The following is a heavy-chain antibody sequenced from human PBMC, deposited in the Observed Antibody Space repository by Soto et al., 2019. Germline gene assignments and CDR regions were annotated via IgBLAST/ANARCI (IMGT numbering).Heavy chain of an antibody. V-gene: IGHV1-69*13. CDR2: IIPIFGTA. CDR1: GGTFSSYA. CDR3: ARDPSIAAQGDWFDP. J-gene: IGHJ5*02. D-gene: IGHD6-6*01. Sequence: SVKVSCKASGGTFSSYAISWVRQAPGQGLEWMGGIIPIFGTANYAQKFQGRVTITADESTSTAYMELSSLRSEDTAVYYCARDPSIAAQGDWFDPWGQGTLVTV.